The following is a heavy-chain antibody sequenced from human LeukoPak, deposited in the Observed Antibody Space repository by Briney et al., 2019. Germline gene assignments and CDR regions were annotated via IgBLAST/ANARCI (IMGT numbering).Heavy chain of an antibody. CDR3: AKEKYYYDSSGSYAFDI. V-gene: IGHV3-30*18. CDR1: GFTFSSYA. CDR2: ISYDGSNK. Sequence: GGSLRLSCAASGFTFSSYAMSWVRQAPGKGLEWVAVISYDGSNKYYADSVKGRFTISRDNSKNTLYLQMNSLRAEDTAVYYCAKEKYYYDSSGSYAFDIWGQGTMVTVSS. D-gene: IGHD3-22*01. J-gene: IGHJ3*02.